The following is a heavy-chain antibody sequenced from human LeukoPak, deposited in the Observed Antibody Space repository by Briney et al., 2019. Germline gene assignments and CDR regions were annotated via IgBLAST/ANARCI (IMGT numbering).Heavy chain of an antibody. J-gene: IGHJ1*01. CDR2: IHSDDST. Sequence: PGGSLRLSCAASGFTVSSHYMSWVRQAPGKELEWVSLIHSDDSTYYADSVKGRFTISRDNSKNTVYLQMNSLRDEDTAMYYCARDGSSRSLQLWGQGTLVTVSS. CDR1: GFTVSSHY. V-gene: IGHV3-53*01. CDR3: ARDGSSRSLQL.